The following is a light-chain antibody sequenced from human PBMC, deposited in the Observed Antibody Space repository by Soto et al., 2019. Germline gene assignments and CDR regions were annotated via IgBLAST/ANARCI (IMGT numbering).Light chain of an antibody. CDR2: GAS. Sequence: EIVLTQSPGTLYLSPGERATLSCRASQSVSISYLAWYQQKPGQAPRLLIYGASSRATGIPDRFSGSGSGTDFTLTISRLEPEDFAVYYCQQYGSSSLYTFGQGTKLEIK. CDR3: QQYGSSSLYT. J-gene: IGKJ2*01. CDR1: QSVSISY. V-gene: IGKV3-20*01.